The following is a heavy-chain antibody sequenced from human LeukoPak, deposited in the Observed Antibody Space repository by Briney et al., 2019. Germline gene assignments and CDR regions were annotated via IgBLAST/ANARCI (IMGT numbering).Heavy chain of an antibody. Sequence: PSGTLSLTCAVSGGSISSDNWWTWVRQPPGKGLEWIGEIYHSGSTNYNPSLKSRVTISVDKSKNQFSLKLSSVTAADTAVYYCAREERQDITIFGVALNWFDPWGQGTLVTVSS. V-gene: IGHV4-4*02. CDR1: GGSISSDNW. CDR3: AREERQDITIFGVALNWFDP. CDR2: IYHSGST. J-gene: IGHJ5*02. D-gene: IGHD3-3*01.